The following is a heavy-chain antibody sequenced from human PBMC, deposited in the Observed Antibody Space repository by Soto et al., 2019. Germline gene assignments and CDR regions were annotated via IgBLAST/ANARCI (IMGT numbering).Heavy chain of an antibody. V-gene: IGHV1-18*04. D-gene: IGHD1-1*01. Sequence: ASVKVSCKASGYTFRNHGITWVRQAPGQGLEWMGWISCYNGDTNYAQNFQGRVTMTTDTPTSTAYMELRSLRSDDTAVYYCARDPSNTSRNRIWFHPWGQGTLVTVSS. CDR2: ISCYNGDT. CDR1: GYTFRNHG. CDR3: ARDPSNTSRNRIWFHP. J-gene: IGHJ5*02.